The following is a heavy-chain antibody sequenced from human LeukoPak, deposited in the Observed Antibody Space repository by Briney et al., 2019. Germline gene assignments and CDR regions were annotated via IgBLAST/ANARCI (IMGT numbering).Heavy chain of an antibody. V-gene: IGHV3-23*01. CDR2: ISGSGGST. CDR3: AKEGDYRSWVGFDY. CDR1: GFPFSSYA. Sequence: GGSLRLSCAASGFPFSSYAMSWVRQAPGKGLEWVSAISGSGGSTYYADSVKGRFTTSRDNSKNTLYLQMNSLRAEGTAVYYCAKEGDYRSWVGFDYWGQGTLVTVSS. D-gene: IGHD4-11*01. J-gene: IGHJ4*02.